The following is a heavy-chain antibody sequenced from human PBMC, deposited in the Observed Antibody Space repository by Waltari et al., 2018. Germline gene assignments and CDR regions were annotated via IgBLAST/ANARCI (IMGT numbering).Heavy chain of an antibody. CDR3: AKSGISVGYFDY. J-gene: IGHJ4*02. V-gene: IGHV3-30*18. CDR1: GFTFSNAW. Sequence: VQLVESGGGLVKPGGSLRLSCAASGFTFSNAWMNWVRQAPGKGLEWVAVMSYDGSNQYYGDSVMGRFTISRDNSKNTLYLKINSLRAEDTAVYYCAKSGISVGYFDYWGRGTLVTVSS. CDR2: MSYDGSNQ. D-gene: IGHD6-19*01.